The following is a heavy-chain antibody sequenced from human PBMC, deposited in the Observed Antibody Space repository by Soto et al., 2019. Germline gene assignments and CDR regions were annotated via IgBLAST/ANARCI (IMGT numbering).Heavy chain of an antibody. V-gene: IGHV4-59*12. Sequence: QVQLQESGPGLVKPSETLSLTCTVSGGSISSYYWSWIRQPPGKGLEWIGYIYFSGGTNYYPSLKRRVTVSVDTSKNQFSMKLSSVTAADTAVYYCARESRSWYGSIWDYWGQGTLVTVSS. CDR3: ARESRSWYGSIWDY. CDR1: GGSISSYY. D-gene: IGHD6-13*01. CDR2: IYFSGGT. J-gene: IGHJ4*02.